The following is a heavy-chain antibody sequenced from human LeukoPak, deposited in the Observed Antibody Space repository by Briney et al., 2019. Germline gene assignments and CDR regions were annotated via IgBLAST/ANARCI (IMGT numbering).Heavy chain of an antibody. Sequence: SVKVSCKASGYTFSSYAISWVRQAPGQGLEWMGGIIPIFGTANYAQKFQGRVTITADESTSTAYMELSSLRSEDTAVYYCARAPTNLRYFDWLSDYYFDYWGQGTLVTVSS. CDR1: GYTFSSYA. D-gene: IGHD3-9*01. J-gene: IGHJ4*02. CDR3: ARAPTNLRYFDWLSDYYFDY. CDR2: IIPIFGTA. V-gene: IGHV1-69*13.